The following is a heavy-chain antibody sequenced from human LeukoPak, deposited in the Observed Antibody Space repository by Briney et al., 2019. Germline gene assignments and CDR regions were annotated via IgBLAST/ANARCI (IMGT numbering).Heavy chain of an antibody. CDR2: INPSGGST. CDR3: AGGVAAAGTDYYYYMDV. CDR1: GYTFTSYY. V-gene: IGHV1-46*01. J-gene: IGHJ6*03. D-gene: IGHD6-13*01. Sequence: ASVKVSCKASGYTFTSYYMHWVRQAPGQGLEWMGIINPSGGSTSYAQKFQGRVTMTRDMSTSTVYMELSSLRSEDTAVYYCAGGVAAAGTDYYYYMDVWGKGTTVTVSS.